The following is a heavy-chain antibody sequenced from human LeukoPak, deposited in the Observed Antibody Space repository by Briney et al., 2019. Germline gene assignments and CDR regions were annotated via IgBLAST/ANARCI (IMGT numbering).Heavy chain of an antibody. CDR1: GFPFSSYA. D-gene: IGHD3-16*01. Sequence: GGSLSPSFAASGFPFSSYAMYCVRQAPGKGLGGSSYINAKGDTIYYANSVRCRFTISRENARTSVYLRTSILRAEDTAFEYCVSAYGGLLDYWGQGTLPTVSS. CDR2: INAKGDTI. J-gene: IGHJ4*02. CDR3: VSAYGGLLDY. V-gene: IGHV3-48*03.